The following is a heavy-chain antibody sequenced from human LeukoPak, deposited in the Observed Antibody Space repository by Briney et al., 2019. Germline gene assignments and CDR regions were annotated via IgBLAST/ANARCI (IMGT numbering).Heavy chain of an antibody. CDR2: ISSSSSDT. J-gene: IGHJ4*02. CDR3: AKDMSALAGRAPVAQSDY. D-gene: IGHD2-2*01. Sequence: PGGSLRLSCAASGFTFSDYYLTWIRQAPGKGLEWVSYISSSSSDTNYADSVRGRFTISRDNANKSLYLQMNSLRDEDTAVYYCAKDMSALAGRAPVAQSDYWGQGTLVTVSS. CDR1: GFTFSDYY. V-gene: IGHV3-11*06.